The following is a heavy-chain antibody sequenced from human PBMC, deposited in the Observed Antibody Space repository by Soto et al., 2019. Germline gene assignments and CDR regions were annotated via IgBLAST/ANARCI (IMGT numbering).Heavy chain of an antibody. Sequence: EVQLLESGGGLVQPGGSLRLSCAASGFTFSSYAMSCVRQAPGKGLEWVSGISGSGGSTYYADSVKGRITISRDNSKNTLYLQMNSLRAEDTAVYYCAGLGVHNGGNAFDIWGQGTMVTVSS. CDR2: ISGSGGST. CDR3: AGLGVHNGGNAFDI. J-gene: IGHJ3*02. D-gene: IGHD3-16*01. CDR1: GFTFSSYA. V-gene: IGHV3-23*01.